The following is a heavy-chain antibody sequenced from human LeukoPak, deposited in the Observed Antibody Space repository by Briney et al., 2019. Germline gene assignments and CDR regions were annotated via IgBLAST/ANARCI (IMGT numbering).Heavy chain of an antibody. J-gene: IGHJ3*02. CDR1: GYSFTSFW. CDR3: ARDCGGDCYSAEDAFDI. Sequence: GESLKISCKGSGYSFTSFWSAWVRQMPGKGLELMGIIYPGDSDTRYSPSFEGQVTISVDKSSSTAYLQWGSLKASDTAMYYCARDCGGDCYSAEDAFDIWGQGTMVTVSS. D-gene: IGHD2-21*02. V-gene: IGHV5-51*01. CDR2: IYPGDSDT.